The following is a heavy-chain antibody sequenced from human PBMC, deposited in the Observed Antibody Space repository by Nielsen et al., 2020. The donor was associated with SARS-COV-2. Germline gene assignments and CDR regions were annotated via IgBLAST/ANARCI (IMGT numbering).Heavy chain of an antibody. D-gene: IGHD3-10*01. CDR2: ISGSGGST. V-gene: IGHV3-23*01. CDR3: AKESGSGSYCYYYYGMDV. Sequence: GESLKISCAASGFTFSSYAMSWVRQAPGKGLEWVSAISGSGGSTYYADSVKGRFTISRDNSKNTLYLQMNGLRAEDTAVYYCAKESGSGSYCYYYYGMDVWGQGTTVTVSS. J-gene: IGHJ6*01. CDR1: GFTFSSYA.